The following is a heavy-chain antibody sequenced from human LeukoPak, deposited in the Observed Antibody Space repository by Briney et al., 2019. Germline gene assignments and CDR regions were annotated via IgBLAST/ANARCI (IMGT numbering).Heavy chain of an antibody. Sequence: PSQTLSLTCTVSGGSISSGSYYWGWIRQPPGKGLEWIGSIYYRGTTYYNPSLKSRVTISIDTSKNQFSLKLNSVTAADTAVYYCARGYGWSSYNNFNHWGQGILVTVSS. CDR2: IYYRGTT. D-gene: IGHD3-10*01. CDR1: GGSISSGSYY. V-gene: IGHV4-39*07. J-gene: IGHJ4*02. CDR3: ARGYGWSSYNNFNH.